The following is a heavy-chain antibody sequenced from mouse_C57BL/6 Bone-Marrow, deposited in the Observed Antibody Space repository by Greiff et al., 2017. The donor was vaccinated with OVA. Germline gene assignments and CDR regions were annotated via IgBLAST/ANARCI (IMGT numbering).Heavy chain of an antibody. D-gene: IGHD2-4*01. Sequence: EVQLQESGPGLVKPSQSLSLTCSVTGYSITSGYYWNWIRQFPGNKLEWMGYISYDGSNKSNPSLKNRISITRDTSKNQFFLKLNSVTTEDTATYYCAMITLYYYAMDYWGQGTSVTVSS. CDR1: GYSITSGYY. CDR3: AMITLYYYAMDY. J-gene: IGHJ4*01. V-gene: IGHV3-6*01. CDR2: ISYDGSN.